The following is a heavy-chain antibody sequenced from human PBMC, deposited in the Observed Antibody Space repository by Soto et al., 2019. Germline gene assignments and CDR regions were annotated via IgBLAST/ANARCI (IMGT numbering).Heavy chain of an antibody. CDR1: GDSASNGDYS. J-gene: IGHJ6*02. D-gene: IGHD4-17*01. CDR3: ARGPYQGYGDSYYYYALDA. V-gene: IGHV4-30-4*01. Sequence: PSETLSLTCSVSGDSASNGDYSWSWIRQPPGKGLEWIGYIYYIGGPYYNPSLQSRVTISMHTSKNQVSLNLTSVTAADTAVYFCARGPYQGYGDSYYYYALDAWGPGLTVTVSS. CDR2: IYYIGGP.